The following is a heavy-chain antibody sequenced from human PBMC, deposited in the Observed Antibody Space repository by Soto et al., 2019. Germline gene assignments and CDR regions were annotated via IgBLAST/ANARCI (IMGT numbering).Heavy chain of an antibody. CDR2: IIPIFGTA. J-gene: IGHJ4*02. Sequence: SVKVSCKASGGTFSSYAISWVRQAPGQGLEWMGGIIPIFGTANYAQKFQGRVTITADESTSTAYMELSSLRSEDTAVYYCARDSSGGSYFDYWGQGTLVTVSS. CDR3: ARDSSGGSYFDY. D-gene: IGHD1-26*01. V-gene: IGHV1-69*13. CDR1: GGTFSSYA.